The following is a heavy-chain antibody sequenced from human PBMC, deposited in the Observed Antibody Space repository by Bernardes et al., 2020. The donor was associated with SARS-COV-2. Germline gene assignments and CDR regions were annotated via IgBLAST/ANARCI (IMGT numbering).Heavy chain of an antibody. D-gene: IGHD3-16*01. Sequence: GGSLRLSCAASGFTFSSYAMHWVRQAPGKGLEWVAVISYDGSNKYYADSVKGRFTISRDNSKNTLYLQMNSLRAEDTAVYYCARSLQGGYYYGMDVWGQGTTVTVSS. CDR3: ARSLQGGYYYGMDV. CDR1: GFTFSSYA. CDR2: ISYDGSNK. J-gene: IGHJ6*02. V-gene: IGHV3-30-3*01.